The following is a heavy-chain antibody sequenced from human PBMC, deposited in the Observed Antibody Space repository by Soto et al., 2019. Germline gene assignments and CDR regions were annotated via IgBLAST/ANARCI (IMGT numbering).Heavy chain of an antibody. CDR3: ARSRRQGDF. CDR1: GYTFIHYY. D-gene: IGHD2-21*01. CDR2: INPNGGST. Sequence: QVQLVQSGAEVKKPGASVKVSCKASGYTFIHYYIHWVRQAPGQGLEWMAIINPNGGSTNYAQKFRGRVTVTSDTSTTTVYMELNSLGSDDTAVYFCARSRRQGDFWGQGTLVTVSS. V-gene: IGHV1-46*01. J-gene: IGHJ4*02.